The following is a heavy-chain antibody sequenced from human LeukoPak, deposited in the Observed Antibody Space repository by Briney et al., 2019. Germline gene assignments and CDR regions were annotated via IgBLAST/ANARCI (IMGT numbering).Heavy chain of an antibody. V-gene: IGHV3-64D*06. J-gene: IGHJ4*02. CDR1: GFSFSAVA. Sequence: PGGALRFSCAASGFSFSAVAMHCFRQAPGKGLECLGIMGGDGVTAYFEDSVEGRFTVSRDISKNTLYLQMTNQRPEDAAVYYCVRDLWGFDYWGQGTLVTVSS. CDR2: MGGDGVTA. CDR3: VRDLWGFDY. D-gene: IGHD1-26*01.